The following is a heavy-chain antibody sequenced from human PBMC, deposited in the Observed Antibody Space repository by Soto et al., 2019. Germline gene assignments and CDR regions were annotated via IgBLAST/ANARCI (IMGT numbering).Heavy chain of an antibody. Sequence: ASVKVSCKACGFTFTCYGISWVRQAPGQGLEWMGWISAYNGNTNYAQKLQGRVTMTTDTSTSTAYMELRSLRSDDTAVYDCARDLTQIMGFDYWGEGTLVTVSS. V-gene: IGHV1-18*01. CDR3: ARDLTQIMGFDY. J-gene: IGHJ4*01. CDR2: ISAYNGNT. D-gene: IGHD2-8*01. CDR1: GFTFTCYG.